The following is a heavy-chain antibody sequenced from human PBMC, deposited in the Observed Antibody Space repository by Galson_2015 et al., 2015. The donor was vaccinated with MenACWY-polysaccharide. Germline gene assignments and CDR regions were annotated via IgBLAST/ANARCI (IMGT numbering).Heavy chain of an antibody. CDR3: AREGSRIVFHAFDI. CDR2: IQYDGSNK. D-gene: IGHD2-2*01. V-gene: IGHV3-33*01. J-gene: IGHJ3*02. CDR1: GSRFSNSG. Sequence: LSLSCAASGSRFSNSGMHWVRQAPGKGLEWVAVIQYDGSNKVYADSVKGRFTISRDNSKNTVFLEMNTLGVEDTAVYYCAREGSRIVFHAFDIWGQGTMVTVSS.